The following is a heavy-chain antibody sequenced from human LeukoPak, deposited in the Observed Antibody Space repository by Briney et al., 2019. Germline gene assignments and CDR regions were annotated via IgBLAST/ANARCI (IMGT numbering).Heavy chain of an antibody. CDR1: GFSVDSVF. Sequence: PGGSLRLSCRASGFSVDSVFMNWVRQPPGKGLEWVSFIMPGGHIDYTDSVKGRFIISRDSFKNTLSLQMNSLRVDDSAVYCCARGDSATTTFDFWGQGTLVTVSS. CDR2: IMPGGHI. V-gene: IGHV3-66*01. J-gene: IGHJ4*02. CDR3: ARGDSATTTFDF. D-gene: IGHD4-17*01.